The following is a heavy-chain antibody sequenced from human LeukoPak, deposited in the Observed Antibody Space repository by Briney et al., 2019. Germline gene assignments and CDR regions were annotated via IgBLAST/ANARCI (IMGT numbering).Heavy chain of an antibody. J-gene: IGHJ4*02. CDR1: GFTFSTYG. CDR2: IWYDGSNK. Sequence: GRSLRLSCAASGFTFSTYGMHWVRQAPGKGLEWVAVIWYDGSNKYYADSVKGRFTISRDNSKNMLSLQMNSLRAEHTAVYYCARALYYDRSPLDYWGQGTLVTVSS. CDR3: ARALYYDRSPLDY. V-gene: IGHV3-33*01. D-gene: IGHD3-10*02.